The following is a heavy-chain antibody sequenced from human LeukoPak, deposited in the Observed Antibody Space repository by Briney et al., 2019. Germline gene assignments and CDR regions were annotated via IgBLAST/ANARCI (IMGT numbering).Heavy chain of an antibody. J-gene: IGHJ5*02. CDR1: GGSITSYH. V-gene: IGHV4-59*01. D-gene: IGHD2-15*01. CDR2: IYYSGST. CDR3: ARDVCSGGSCYSWGNWFDP. Sequence: PSETLSLTCTVSGGSITSYHWSWIQQPPGRGLEWIGYIYYSGSTNYNPSLKSRVTISVDTSKKQFSLNLSSVTAADTAVYYCARDVCSGGSCYSWGNWFDPWGQGTLVTVSS.